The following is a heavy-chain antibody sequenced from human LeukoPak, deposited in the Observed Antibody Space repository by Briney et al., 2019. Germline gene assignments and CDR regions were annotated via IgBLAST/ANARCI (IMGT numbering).Heavy chain of an antibody. CDR1: GGSISTYY. CDR2: IYYSGNS. V-gene: IGHV4-59*08. Sequence: SETLSLTCTVSGGSISTYYWSWIRQPPGKGLEWIGYIYYSGNSNYNPSLKSRVTISVDTSKNQFSLKLSSVTAADTAVYYCARHAQKYDSSFDCWGQGTLVTVSS. D-gene: IGHD6-13*01. J-gene: IGHJ4*02. CDR3: ARHAQKYDSSFDC.